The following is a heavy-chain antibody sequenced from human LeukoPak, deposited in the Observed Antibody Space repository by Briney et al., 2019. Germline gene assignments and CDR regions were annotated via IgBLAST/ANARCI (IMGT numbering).Heavy chain of an antibody. V-gene: IGHV3-64*01. D-gene: IGHD1-1*01. J-gene: IGHJ4*02. CDR3: ARVVYNYNWHASDS. CDR2: ISSNGGST. Sequence: GGSLRLSCAASGFTFSSYTMHWVRQAPGKGLEYVSAISSNGGSTFYANSVKGRFTISRDNSKNTLYLQMGSLRTEDMAVYYCARVVYNYNWHASDSWGQGTLVTVSS. CDR1: GFTFSSYT.